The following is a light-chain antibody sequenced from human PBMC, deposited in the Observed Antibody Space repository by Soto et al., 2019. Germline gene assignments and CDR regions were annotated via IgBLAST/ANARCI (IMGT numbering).Light chain of an antibody. V-gene: IGLV3-9*01. CDR1: NIGSKY. CDR3: QVWDISTVV. Sequence: SYELTQPLSVSMALGQTARITCGGNNIGSKYVHWYQQKPGQAPVLVIYRDSNRPSGIPERFSGSNSGNTATLTISRAQAGDEADYYCQVWDISTVVFGGGTKVTVL. J-gene: IGLJ2*01. CDR2: RDS.